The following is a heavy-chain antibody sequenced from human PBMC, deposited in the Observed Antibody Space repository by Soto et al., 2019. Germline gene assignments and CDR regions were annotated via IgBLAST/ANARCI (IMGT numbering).Heavy chain of an antibody. CDR2: ISGSGGST. CDR1: GFTFSSYA. Sequence: HPGWSLRLSCAASGFTFSSYAMSWVRQAPGKGLEWVSAISGSGGSTYYADSVKGRFTISRDNSKNALYLQMNSLRAEDTAVYYCAKDRDLSSPSYYGMDVWGKGTTVTVSS. D-gene: IGHD6-6*01. V-gene: IGHV3-23*01. J-gene: IGHJ6*04. CDR3: AKDRDLSSPSYYGMDV.